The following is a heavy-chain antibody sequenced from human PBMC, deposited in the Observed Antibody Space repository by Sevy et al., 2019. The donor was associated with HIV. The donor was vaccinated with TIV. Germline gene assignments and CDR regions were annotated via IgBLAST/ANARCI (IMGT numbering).Heavy chain of an antibody. CDR3: AKAGASGWSAFDI. CDR2: ISWNSGSI. J-gene: IGHJ3*02. CDR1: GFTFDDYA. D-gene: IGHD6-19*01. V-gene: IGHV3-9*01. Sequence: GGSLRLSCAASGFTFDDYAMHWVRQAPGKGLEWVSGISWNSGSIGYADSVKGRFTIYRDNAKNSLYLQMNSLRAEDTALYYCAKAGASGWSAFDIWGQGTMVTVSS.